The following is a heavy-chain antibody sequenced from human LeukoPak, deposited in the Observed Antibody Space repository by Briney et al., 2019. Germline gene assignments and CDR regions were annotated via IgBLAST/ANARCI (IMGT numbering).Heavy chain of an antibody. D-gene: IGHD4/OR15-4a*01. V-gene: IGHV5-51*01. CDR3: ARRSVLTQLDAFDV. J-gene: IGHJ3*01. Sequence: GESLKISCKGSGYTFTNYWIGWVRQLPGKGLEWMGIIYPGDSDTRYSPSFQGQVTSSADKSISTAYLHWSSLKASDTAMYFCARRSVLTQLDAFDVWGQGTTVTVSS. CDR2: IYPGDSDT. CDR1: GYTFTNYW.